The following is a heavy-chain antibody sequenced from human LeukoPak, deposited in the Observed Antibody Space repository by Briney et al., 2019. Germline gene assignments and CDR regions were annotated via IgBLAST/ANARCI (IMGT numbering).Heavy chain of an antibody. D-gene: IGHD2-15*01. J-gene: IGHJ4*02. CDR3: ARDLGYCSGGSCYANLDYFDY. CDR2: ISAYNGNT. V-gene: IGHV1-18*01. Sequence: ASVKVSCKASGYTFTSYGISWVRQAPEQGLEWMGWISAYNGNTNYAQKLQGRVTMTTDTSTSTAYMELRSLSSDDTAVYYCARDLGYCSGGSCYANLDYFDYWGQGTLVTVSS. CDR1: GYTFTSYG.